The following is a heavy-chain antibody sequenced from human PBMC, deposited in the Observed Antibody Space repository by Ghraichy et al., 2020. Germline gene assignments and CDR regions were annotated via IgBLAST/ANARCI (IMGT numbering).Heavy chain of an antibody. CDR2: ITSSSRTI. CDR1: GFTFGSYN. V-gene: IGHV3-48*02. CDR3: AGAFDI. J-gene: IGHJ3*02. Sequence: GGSLRLSCVGSGFTFGSYNMNWVRQSPGKGLEWVSYITSSSRTIFYADSVKGRFTISRDNAQNSLYLQMNSLRDEDTAVYYCAGAFDIWGQGTMVTVSS.